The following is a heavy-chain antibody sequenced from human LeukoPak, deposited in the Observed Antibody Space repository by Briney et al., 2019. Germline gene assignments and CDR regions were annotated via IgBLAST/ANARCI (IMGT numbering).Heavy chain of an antibody. Sequence: GGSLRLSCAASGFTFSTYEMNWVRQPPGKGLEWVSSIDSSGRDTYYAGSVKGRFTISRDNAKNSLYLQMNSLRAEDTAVYYCARELAARQDLDYWGQGTLVTVSS. J-gene: IGHJ4*02. V-gene: IGHV3-48*03. CDR2: IDSSGRDT. D-gene: IGHD6-6*01. CDR1: GFTFSTYE. CDR3: ARELAARQDLDY.